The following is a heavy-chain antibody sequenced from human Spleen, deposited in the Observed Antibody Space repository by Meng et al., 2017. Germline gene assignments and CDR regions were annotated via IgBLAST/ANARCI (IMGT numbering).Heavy chain of an antibody. V-gene: IGHV1-8*01. Sequence: ASVKVSCKASGYTFTSYDINWVRQATGQGLEWMGWMNPSSGNTGYAQKFQGRVTMTRNTSISTAYMEPSSLRSEDTAVYYCASGAGDYYYYYGMDVWGQGTTVTVS. CDR1: GYTFTSYD. J-gene: IGHJ6*02. CDR3: ASGAGDYYYYYGMDV. CDR2: MNPSSGNT.